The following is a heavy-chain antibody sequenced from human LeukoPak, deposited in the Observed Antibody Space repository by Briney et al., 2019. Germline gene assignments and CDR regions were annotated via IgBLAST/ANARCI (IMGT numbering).Heavy chain of an antibody. CDR2: ISASGDST. CDR3: AKRGTSGRVDY. CDR1: GFTFSSYA. D-gene: IGHD2-2*01. J-gene: IGHJ4*02. Sequence: GGSLRLSCAASGFTFSSYAMSWVRQAPGKGLEWVSAISASGDSTYYADSVKGRFTISKDNSKNTLYLQMNSLRAEDTAVYYCAKRGTSGRVDYWGQGTLVTVSS. V-gene: IGHV3-23*01.